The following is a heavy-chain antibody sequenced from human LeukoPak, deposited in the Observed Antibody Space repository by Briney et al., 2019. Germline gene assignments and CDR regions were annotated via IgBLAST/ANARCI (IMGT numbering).Heavy chain of an antibody. J-gene: IGHJ4*02. CDR1: GFTFSSYW. CDR2: INSDGSST. Sequence: GGSLRLSCAASGFTFSSYWMHWVRQAPGKGLEWVSRINSDGSSTSYADSVKGRFTISRDNAKNTLYLQMNSLRAEDTAVYYCARDSRAHFDYWGQGTLVTVSS. CDR3: ARDSRAHFDY. V-gene: IGHV3-74*01.